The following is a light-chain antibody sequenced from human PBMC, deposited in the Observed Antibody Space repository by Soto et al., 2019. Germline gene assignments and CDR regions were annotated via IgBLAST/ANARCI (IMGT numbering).Light chain of an antibody. J-gene: IGKJ2*01. CDR2: DAS. Sequence: DIQMTQSPSSLSASVGDRVTITCQASQDISNYLNWYQQKPGKAPKLLIYDASNLETGVPSRFSGSGSGTAFTFTISSLQPEDIATYYCQQYDNRPPYTFGQGTKLEIK. CDR3: QQYDNRPPYT. V-gene: IGKV1-33*01. CDR1: QDISNY.